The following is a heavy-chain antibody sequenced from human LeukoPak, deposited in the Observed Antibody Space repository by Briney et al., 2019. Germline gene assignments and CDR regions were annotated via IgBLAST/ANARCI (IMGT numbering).Heavy chain of an antibody. CDR3: ARKGEGEQLVDY. Sequence: PSETLSLTCAVYGGSFSGYYWSWIRQPPGKGLEWIGEINHSGSTNYNPSLKSRVTISVDTSKNQFSLKLSSVTAADTAVYYCARKGEGEQLVDYWGQGTLVTVSS. J-gene: IGHJ4*02. CDR1: GGSFSGYY. CDR2: INHSGST. D-gene: IGHD6-6*01. V-gene: IGHV4-34*01.